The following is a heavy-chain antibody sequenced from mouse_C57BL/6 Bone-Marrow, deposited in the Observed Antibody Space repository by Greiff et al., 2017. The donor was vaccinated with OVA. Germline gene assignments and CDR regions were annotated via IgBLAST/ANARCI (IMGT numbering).Heavy chain of an antibody. J-gene: IGHJ4*01. V-gene: IGHV14-4*01. D-gene: IGHD3-2*02. CDR2: IDPENGDT. Sequence: EVKVVESGAELVRPGASVKLSCTASGFNIKDDYMHWVKQRPEQGLEWIGWIDPENGDTEYASKFQGKATITADTSSNTAYLQLSSLTSEDTAVYYCTTRLSGAMDYWGQGTSVTVSS. CDR3: TTRLSGAMDY. CDR1: GFNIKDDY.